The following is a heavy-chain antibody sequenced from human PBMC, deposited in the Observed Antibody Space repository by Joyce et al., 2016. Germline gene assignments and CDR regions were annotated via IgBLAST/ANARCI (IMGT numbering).Heavy chain of an antibody. J-gene: IGHJ5*02. V-gene: IGHV3-21*01. CDR3: AREIGGNTLKSHWFHP. CDR1: GFPFGTQG. CDR2: SSSRSTLI. D-gene: IGHD1/OR15-1a*01. Sequence: VVSGGGLVKPGESLGLSCVGSGFPFGTQGMNWVRQAPGKALEWVASSSSRSTLIAYAASLKGRFTISRDNARDSLYLQMDSLRVGDTAVYYCAREIGGNTLKSHWFHPWGQGTAVTVSS.